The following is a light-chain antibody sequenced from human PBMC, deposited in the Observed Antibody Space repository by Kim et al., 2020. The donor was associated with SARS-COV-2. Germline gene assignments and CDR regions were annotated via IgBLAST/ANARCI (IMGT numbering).Light chain of an antibody. CDR1: SSNIGSNY. Sequence: QPVLTQPPSASGTPGQRVTISCSGSSSNIGSNYVYWYQQLPGTAPKLLIYRNSQRPSGVPDRFSGSQSGTSASLAISGLRSEDEADYYCAAWDDSLSGWVFGGGTQLTVL. J-gene: IGLJ3*02. CDR2: RNS. V-gene: IGLV1-47*01. CDR3: AAWDDSLSGWV.